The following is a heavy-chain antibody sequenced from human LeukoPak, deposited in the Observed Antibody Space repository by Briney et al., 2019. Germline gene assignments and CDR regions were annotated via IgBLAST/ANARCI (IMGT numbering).Heavy chain of an antibody. CDR3: ARDPAGGSTIFDS. Sequence: SQTLSLTCAISGDSVSSDSAAWNWIRQSPSRGLEWLARTYFRSKWYYDYALAVKGRLTINPDTSKNQFSLQLNSVTPEDTAAYFCARDPAGGSTIFDSWGQGTLVTVSS. J-gene: IGHJ4*02. CDR1: GDSVSSDSAA. CDR2: TYFRSKWYY. V-gene: IGHV6-1*01. D-gene: IGHD1-26*01.